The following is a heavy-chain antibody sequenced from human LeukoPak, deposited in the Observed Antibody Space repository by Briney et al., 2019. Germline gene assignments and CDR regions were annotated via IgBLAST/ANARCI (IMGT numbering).Heavy chain of an antibody. CDR1: GFTFSSYA. CDR2: ISGSGGST. Sequence: GGSLRLSCAASGFTFSSYAMSWVRQAPGKGLEWVSAISGSGGSTYYADSVKGRFTISRDNAKNSLYLQMNSLRAEDTAVYYCARAPSSMVRGSYYGMDVWGQGTTVTVSS. D-gene: IGHD3-10*01. J-gene: IGHJ6*02. V-gene: IGHV3-23*01. CDR3: ARAPSSMVRGSYYGMDV.